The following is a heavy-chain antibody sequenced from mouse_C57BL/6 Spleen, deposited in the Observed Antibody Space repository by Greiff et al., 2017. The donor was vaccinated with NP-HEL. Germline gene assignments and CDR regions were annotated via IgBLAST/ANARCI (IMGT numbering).Heavy chain of an antibody. J-gene: IGHJ2*01. CDR3: ARGYYYGSSYYFDY. V-gene: IGHV1-4*01. D-gene: IGHD1-1*01. CDR1: GYTFTSYT. Sequence: QVHVKQSGAELARPGASVKMSCKASGYTFTSYTMHWVKQRPGQGLEWIGYINPSSGYTKYNQKFKDKATLTADKSSSTAYMQLSSLTSEDSAVYYCARGYYYGSSYYFDYWGQGTTLTVSS. CDR2: INPSSGYT.